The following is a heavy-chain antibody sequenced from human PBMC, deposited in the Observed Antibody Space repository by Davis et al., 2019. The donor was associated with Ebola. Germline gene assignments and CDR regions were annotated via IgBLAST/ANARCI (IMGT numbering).Heavy chain of an antibody. CDR3: ARDHGYSGSYLSYFDY. CDR1: GGTFSSYA. V-gene: IGHV1-69*04. J-gene: IGHJ4*02. D-gene: IGHD1-26*01. CDR2: IIPILGIA. Sequence: SVKVSCKASGGTFSSYAISWVRQAPGQGLEWMGRIIPILGIANYAQKFQGRVTITADKSTSTAYMELRSLRSDDTAVYYCARDHGYSGSYLSYFDYWGQGTLVTVSS.